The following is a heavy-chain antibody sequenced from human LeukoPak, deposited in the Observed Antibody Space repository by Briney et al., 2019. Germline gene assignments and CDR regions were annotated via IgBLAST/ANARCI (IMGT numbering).Heavy chain of an antibody. CDR1: GFTFSSYE. J-gene: IGHJ4*02. Sequence: GGSLRLSCAASGFTFSSYEMNWVRQAPGQGLEWVSFISSSGSAIHYADSVRGRFTISRDNAKNSLFLQMSRLRAEDTAVYYCAREKLSFFDSSGYFDHWGPGTVVTVSS. CDR3: AREKLSFFDSSGYFDH. V-gene: IGHV3-48*03. D-gene: IGHD3-22*01. CDR2: ISSSGSAI.